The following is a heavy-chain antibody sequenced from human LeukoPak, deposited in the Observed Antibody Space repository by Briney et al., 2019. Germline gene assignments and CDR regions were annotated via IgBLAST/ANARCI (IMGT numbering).Heavy chain of an antibody. D-gene: IGHD2-2*01. Sequence: ASVKVSCKASGYTFTSYGISWVRQAPGQGLEWMGWISAYNGNTNYAQELQGRVTMTTDTSTSTAYMELRSLRSDDTAVYYCARDRVVVPAALYNWFDPWGQGTLVTVSS. CDR1: GYTFTSYG. J-gene: IGHJ5*02. CDR3: ARDRVVVPAALYNWFDP. V-gene: IGHV1-18*01. CDR2: ISAYNGNT.